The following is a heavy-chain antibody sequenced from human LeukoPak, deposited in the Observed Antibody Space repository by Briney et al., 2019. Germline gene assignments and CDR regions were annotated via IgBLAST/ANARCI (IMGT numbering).Heavy chain of an antibody. CDR1: GYTLNTYG. V-gene: IGHV1-18*01. Sequence: ASVKVSCKPYGYTLNTYGITWVRQAPGQGLEWMGWISPYNGNTNYAQKFQGRVTMTTDTSTSTAYMELRSLRSDDTAVYYCARGPHERSGYPDDWGQGTLVTVSS. CDR3: ARGPHERSGYPDD. D-gene: IGHD3-22*01. J-gene: IGHJ4*02. CDR2: ISPYNGNT.